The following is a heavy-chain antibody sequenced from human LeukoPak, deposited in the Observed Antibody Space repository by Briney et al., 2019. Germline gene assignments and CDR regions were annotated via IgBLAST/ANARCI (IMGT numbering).Heavy chain of an antibody. J-gene: IGHJ4*02. CDR2: IYYSGST. D-gene: IGHD1-26*01. CDR1: GGSISSSSYY. Sequence: PSEALSLTCTVSGGSISSSSYYWGWIRQPPGKGLEWIGSIYYSGSTYYNPSLKSRVTISVDTSKNQFSLKLSSVTAADTAVYYCASLEWELLFDYWGQGTLATVSS. CDR3: ASLEWELLFDY. V-gene: IGHV4-39*01.